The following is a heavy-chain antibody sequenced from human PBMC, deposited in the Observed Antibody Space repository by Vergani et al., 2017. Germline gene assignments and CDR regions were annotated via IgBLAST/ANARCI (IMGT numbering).Heavy chain of an antibody. CDR1: GFTVSSNY. V-gene: IGHV3-66*02. CDR3: AKGVQLHYYYGMDV. J-gene: IGHJ6*02. CDR2: IYSGGST. D-gene: IGHD1-1*01. Sequence: EVQLVESGGGLVKPGGSLRLSCAASGFTVSSNYMSWVRQAPGKGLEWVSVIYSGGSTYYADSVKGRFTISRDNSKNTLYLQMNSLRAEDTAVYYCAKGVQLHYYYGMDVWGQGTTVTVSS.